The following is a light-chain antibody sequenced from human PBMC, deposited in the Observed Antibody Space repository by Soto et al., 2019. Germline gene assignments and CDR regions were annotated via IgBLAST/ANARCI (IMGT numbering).Light chain of an antibody. V-gene: IGKV1-5*01. CDR3: QQYDSYWT. Sequence: DIQMTQSPSTLSASIGDRVTITCRASQNIRNWLAWYQQKPGKAPKLLIYDVSSLESGVPPRFSGSGSGTDFTLTISGLHPDDFATYYCQQYDSYWTFGQGTKVDIK. CDR1: QNIRNW. CDR2: DVS. J-gene: IGKJ1*01.